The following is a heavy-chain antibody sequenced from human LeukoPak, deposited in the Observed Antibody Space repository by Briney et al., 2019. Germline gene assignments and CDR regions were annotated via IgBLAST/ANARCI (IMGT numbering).Heavy chain of an antibody. CDR1: GFTFSSYW. V-gene: IGHV3-7*01. J-gene: IGHJ4*02. D-gene: IGHD1-26*01. CDR2: INKDGGEK. Sequence: SGGSLRLSCAASGFTFSSYWMSWVRQAPGKGLEWVANINKDGGEKYYVDTVKGRFTISRDNSKNTLYLQMNSLRAEDTAVYYCARDPLIVGATTGGTLDYWGQGTLVTVSS. CDR3: ARDPLIVGATTGGTLDY.